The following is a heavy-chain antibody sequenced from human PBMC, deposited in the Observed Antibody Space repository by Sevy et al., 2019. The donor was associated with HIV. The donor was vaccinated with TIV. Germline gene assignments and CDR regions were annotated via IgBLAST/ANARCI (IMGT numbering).Heavy chain of an antibody. V-gene: IGHV3-23*01. J-gene: IGHJ4*02. CDR2: ISASGAST. Sequence: GGSLRLSCAASGFTFSSYAMSWVRQAPGKGLEWVSAISASGASTYHADSVKGRFTISRDNSRNTLYLQMNNLGAEDTAVYYCAKNPIYDFWSTYYTGYFDYWGQGILVTVSS. CDR1: GFTFSSYA. CDR3: AKNPIYDFWSTYYTGYFDY. D-gene: IGHD3-3*01.